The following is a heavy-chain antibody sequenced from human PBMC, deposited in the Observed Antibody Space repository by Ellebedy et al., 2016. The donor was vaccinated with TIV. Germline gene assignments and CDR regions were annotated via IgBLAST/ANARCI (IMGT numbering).Heavy chain of an antibody. J-gene: IGHJ4*02. Sequence: SETLSLTXTVSGYSISSGYYWGWIRQPPGKGLEWIGSIYHSGSTYYNPSLKSRVTISVDTSKNQFSLKLSSVTAADTAVYYCARGGMSGSFNFDYWGQGTLVTVSS. CDR3: ARGGMSGSFNFDY. D-gene: IGHD1-26*01. V-gene: IGHV4-38-2*02. CDR2: IYHSGST. CDR1: GYSISSGYY.